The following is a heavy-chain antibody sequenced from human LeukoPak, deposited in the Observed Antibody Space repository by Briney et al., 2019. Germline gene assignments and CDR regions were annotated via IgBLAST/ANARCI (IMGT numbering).Heavy chain of an antibody. CDR2: IYSGGST. J-gene: IGHJ4*02. CDR3: ARFAAGIAAAGLRDY. Sequence: GSLRLSCAASGFTVSSNYMSWVRQAPGKGLEWVSVIYSGGSTYYADSVKGRFTISRDNSKNTLYLQMNSLRAEDTAVYYCARFAAGIAAAGLRDYWGQGTLVTVSS. V-gene: IGHV3-66*01. CDR1: GFTVSSNY. D-gene: IGHD6-13*01.